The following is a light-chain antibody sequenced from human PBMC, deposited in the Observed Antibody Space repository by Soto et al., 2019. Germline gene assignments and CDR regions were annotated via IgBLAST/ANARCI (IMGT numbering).Light chain of an antibody. V-gene: IGLV2-14*01. CDR2: EVN. CDR1: NSDIGSYNY. CDR3: SSKTTTTAVV. J-gene: IGLJ3*02. Sequence: QSALTQPASVSASPGQSITISCTGTNSDIGSYNYVSWYQQHPGKAPKLMIYEVNNRPSGLSDRFYGSKFGNTASLTNSGLQAEDEADYYCSSKTTTTAVVFGGGTKVTVL.